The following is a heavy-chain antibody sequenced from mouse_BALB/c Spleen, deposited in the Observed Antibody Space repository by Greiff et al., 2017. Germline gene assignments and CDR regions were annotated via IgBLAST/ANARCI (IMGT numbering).Heavy chain of an antibody. J-gene: IGHJ4*01. Sequence: VKLMESGPDLVAPSQSLSITCTVSGFSLTSYGVHWVRQPPGKGLEWLVVIWSDGSTTYNSALKSRLSISKDNSKSQVFLKMNSLQTDDTAMYYCARQFYYGNPYYAMDYWGQGTSVTVSS. CDR1: GFSLTSYG. CDR2: IWSDGST. V-gene: IGHV2-6-2*01. D-gene: IGHD2-1*01. CDR3: ARQFYYGNPYYAMDY.